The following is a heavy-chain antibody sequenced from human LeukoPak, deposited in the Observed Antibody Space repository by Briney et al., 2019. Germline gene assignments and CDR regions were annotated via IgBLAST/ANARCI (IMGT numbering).Heavy chain of an antibody. J-gene: IGHJ6*02. CDR3: VRGYSFGPYGMDV. Sequence: LRLSYSASGFPFSSYAMHWVRQAPGKGLEYVSAISDSGGSTYYADSVKGRFTISRDNSKNTLYLQMSSLRAEDTAVYFCVRGYSFGPYGMDVWGQGTTVTVSS. D-gene: IGHD2-15*01. V-gene: IGHV3-64D*09. CDR1: GFPFSSYA. CDR2: ISDSGGST.